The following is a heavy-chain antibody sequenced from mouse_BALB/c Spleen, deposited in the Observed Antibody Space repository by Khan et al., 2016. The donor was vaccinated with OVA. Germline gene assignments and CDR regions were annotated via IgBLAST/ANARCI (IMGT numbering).Heavy chain of an antibody. CDR3: GRQPYCHHNIMDY. J-gene: IGHJ4*01. Sequence: QVQLKQSGPGLVAPSQSLSITCTISGFSLTNYGVHWVRQPPGKGLEWLVVIWSDGSTTYNSPLISRLTISKDNSKSQVFLKMMSLQTDDTAMYFCGRQPYCHHNIMDYWGQGTSVTVSS. V-gene: IGHV2-6-1*01. D-gene: IGHD2-10*01. CDR2: IWSDGST. CDR1: GFSLTNYG.